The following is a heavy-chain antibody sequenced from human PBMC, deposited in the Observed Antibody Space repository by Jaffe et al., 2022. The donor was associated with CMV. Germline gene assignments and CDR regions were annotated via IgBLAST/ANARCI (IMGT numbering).Heavy chain of an antibody. CDR1: GGSISSYY. CDR3: ARGGDPFDY. Sequence: QVQLQESGPGLVKPSETLSLTCTVSGGSISSYYWSWIRQPPGKGLEWIGYIYYSGSTNYNPSLKSRVTISVDTSKNQFSLKLSSVTAADTAVYYCARGGDPFDYWGQGTLVTVSS. V-gene: IGHV4-59*01. D-gene: IGHD2-21*02. CDR2: IYYSGST. J-gene: IGHJ4*02.